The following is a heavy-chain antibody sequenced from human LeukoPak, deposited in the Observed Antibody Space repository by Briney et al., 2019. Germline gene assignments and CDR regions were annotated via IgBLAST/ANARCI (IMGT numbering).Heavy chain of an antibody. CDR3: AKDRGPSSRLDAFDI. J-gene: IGHJ3*02. CDR1: GFTFSSYW. D-gene: IGHD6-13*01. CDR2: IKQDGSEK. V-gene: IGHV3-7*03. Sequence: GGSLRLSCAASGFTFSSYWMSWVRQAPGKGLEWVANIKQDGSEKYYADSVKGRFTISRDNAKNSLHLQMNSLRAEDTALYYCAKDRGPSSRLDAFDIWGQGTMVTVSS.